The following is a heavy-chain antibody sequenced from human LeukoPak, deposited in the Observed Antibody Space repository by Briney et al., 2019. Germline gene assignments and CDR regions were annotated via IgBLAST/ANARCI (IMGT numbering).Heavy chain of an antibody. CDR2: ISYSGIV. D-gene: IGHD6-13*01. CDR3: ARLAAAGPIHYFDY. V-gene: IGHV4-59*08. J-gene: IGHJ4*02. Sequence: PSETLSLTCTVSGDSIGLYYWSWIRQPPGKGLEWIGCISYSGIVNYNPSLKSPVTISGDTSENLFSLRLSSVTAADTAVYYCARLAAAGPIHYFDYWGQGTLVTVSS. CDR1: GDSIGLYY.